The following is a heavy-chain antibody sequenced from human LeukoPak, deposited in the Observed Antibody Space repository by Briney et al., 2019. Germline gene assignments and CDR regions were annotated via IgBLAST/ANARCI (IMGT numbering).Heavy chain of an antibody. D-gene: IGHD6-19*01. CDR3: ARDPSEDSSGWWGFDP. J-gene: IGHJ5*02. V-gene: IGHV3-21*01. CDR1: GFTFSSYS. Sequence: GGSLRLSCAASGFTFSSYSMNWVRQAPGKGLELVSSVSSSSSYIYYADSVKGRFTISRDNAKNSLYLQMNSLRAEDTAVYYCARDPSEDSSGWWGFDPWGQGTLVTVSS. CDR2: VSSSSSYI.